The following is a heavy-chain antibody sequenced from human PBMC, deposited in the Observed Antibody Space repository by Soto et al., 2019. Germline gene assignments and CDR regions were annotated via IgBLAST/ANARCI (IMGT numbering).Heavy chain of an antibody. Sequence: QVQLQESGPGLVKPSQTLSLICTVSGGSISSGDYYWTWIRQHPGKGLEWIGYIYNSGSTHHNPSLTSRVILSLDMSKNQFSLKLSSVTAADTAVYYCARAVASAGRDWYFDLWGRGTLVTVSS. D-gene: IGHD6-13*01. CDR1: GGSISSGDYY. J-gene: IGHJ2*01. CDR2: IYNSGST. V-gene: IGHV4-31*03. CDR3: ARAVASAGRDWYFDL.